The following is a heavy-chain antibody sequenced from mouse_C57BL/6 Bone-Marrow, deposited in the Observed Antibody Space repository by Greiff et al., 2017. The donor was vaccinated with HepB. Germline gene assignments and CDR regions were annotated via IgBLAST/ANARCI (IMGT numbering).Heavy chain of an antibody. CDR3: ERRGYDYPYYAMDY. CDR2: ISNGGGST. D-gene: IGHD2-4*01. J-gene: IGHJ4*01. Sequence: EVKLMESGGGLVQPGGSLKLSCAASGFTFSDYYMYWVRQTPEKRLEWVAYISNGGGSTYYPDTVKGRFTISRDNDKNTRYLQMRRLKSEDTAMYYCERRGYDYPYYAMDYWGQGTSVTVSS. V-gene: IGHV5-12*01. CDR1: GFTFSDYY.